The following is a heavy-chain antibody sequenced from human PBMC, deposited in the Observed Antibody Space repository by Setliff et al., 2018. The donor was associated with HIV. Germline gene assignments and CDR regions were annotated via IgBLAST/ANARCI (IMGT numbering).Heavy chain of an antibody. J-gene: IGHJ3*02. CDR1: GYSVSGGYY. Sequence: KPSETLSLTCAVSGYSVSGGYYWGWIRQPPGKGLEWIASIYYSGSTYYAPSLKSRITISVDTSKNQFSLKLTSVTAADTAVYFCARVVPREAAPGGFDIWGQGTMVTVSS. CDR3: ARVVPREAAPGGFDI. D-gene: IGHD6-25*01. V-gene: IGHV4-38-2*01. CDR2: IYYSGST.